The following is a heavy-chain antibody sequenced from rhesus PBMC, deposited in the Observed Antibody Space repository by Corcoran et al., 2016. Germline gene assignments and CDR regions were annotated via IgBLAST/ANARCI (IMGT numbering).Heavy chain of an antibody. Sequence: DVQLVESGGGLVKPGGSLRLSCVASGFTFSSNVMNWVRQAPGKGLEWVSVICESGGTIYYTDSVKCRFTSSRDNAKNYLFLQMNSLRAEAMAVYYCTSAYGSGGVCPTLDSWGQGVVVTVSS. V-gene: IGHV3S26*01. CDR2: ICESGGTI. CDR3: TSAYGSGGVCPTLDS. D-gene: IGHD2-39*02. CDR1: GFTFSSNV. J-gene: IGHJ6*01.